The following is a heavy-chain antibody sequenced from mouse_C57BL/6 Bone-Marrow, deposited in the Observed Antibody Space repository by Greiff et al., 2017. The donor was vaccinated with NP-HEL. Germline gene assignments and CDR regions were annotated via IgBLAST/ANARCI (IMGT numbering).Heavy chain of an antibody. J-gene: IGHJ2*01. V-gene: IGHV1-18*01. CDR3: ARWGCSSSVYFDY. CDR2: INPNNGGT. CDR1: GYTFTDYN. Sequence: VQLQQSGPELVKPGASVKIPCKASGYTFTDYNMDWVKQSHGKSLEWIGDINPNNGGTIYNQKFKGKATLTVDKSSSTAYMELRSLTSEDTAVYYCARWGCSSSVYFDYWGQGTTLTVSS. D-gene: IGHD1-1*01.